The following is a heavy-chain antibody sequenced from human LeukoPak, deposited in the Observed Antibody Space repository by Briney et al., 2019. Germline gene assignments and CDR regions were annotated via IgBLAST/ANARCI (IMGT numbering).Heavy chain of an antibody. CDR2: ISWNSGSI. CDR1: GFTFDDYA. V-gene: IGHV3-9*01. CDR3: AKEQITIFGVVIPHDAFDI. Sequence: GGSLRLSCAASGFTFDDYAMHWVRHAPGKGLEWVSGISWNSGSIGYADSVKGRFTISRDNAKNSLYLQMNSLRAEDTALYYCAKEQITIFGVVIPHDAFDIWGQGTMVTVSS. D-gene: IGHD3-3*01. J-gene: IGHJ3*02.